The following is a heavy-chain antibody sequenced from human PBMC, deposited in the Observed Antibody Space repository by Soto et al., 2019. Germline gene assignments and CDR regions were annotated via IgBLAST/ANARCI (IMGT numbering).Heavy chain of an antibody. CDR2: INHSGST. CDR3: ARARYSSSWYLY. V-gene: IGHV4-34*01. CDR1: GGSFSGYY. J-gene: IGHJ4*02. Sequence: LSLTCAVYGGSFSGYYWSWIRQPPGKGLEWIGEINHSGSTNYNPSLKSRVTISVDTSKNQFTLKLSSVTAADTAVYYCARARYSSSWYLYWGQGTLVTVSS. D-gene: IGHD6-13*01.